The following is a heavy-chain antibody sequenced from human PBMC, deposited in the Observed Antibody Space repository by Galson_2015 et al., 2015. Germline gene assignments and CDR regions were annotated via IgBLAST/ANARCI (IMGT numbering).Heavy chain of an antibody. CDR1: RFTLSNYW. J-gene: IGHJ4*02. CDR3: ARDHRRVGATGSCDY. D-gene: IGHD1-26*01. CDR2: IKQDGSEK. V-gene: IGHV3-7*03. Sequence: SLRLSCAASRFTLSNYWMSWVRQAPGKGLEWVANIKQDGSEKNYVDSVKGRFTISRDNAKNSLYLQMNSLRAEDTAVYYCARDHRRVGATGSCDYRGQGTLVTVSS.